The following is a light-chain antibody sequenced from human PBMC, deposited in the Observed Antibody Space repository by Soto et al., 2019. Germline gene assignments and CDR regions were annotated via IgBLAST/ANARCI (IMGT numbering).Light chain of an antibody. J-gene: IGLJ3*02. V-gene: IGLV2-23*01. CDR3: CSYTDGSSLL. CDR2: EGN. CDR1: RNDIGTYNL. Sequence: QSVLTQPASVSESPGQSISISCGGGRNDIGTYNLVSWYQQHPGKAPELIIYEGNKRPSGVSNRFSGSRSGNTASLTISGLQAEDEADYYCCSYTDGSSLLFGGGTKLTVL.